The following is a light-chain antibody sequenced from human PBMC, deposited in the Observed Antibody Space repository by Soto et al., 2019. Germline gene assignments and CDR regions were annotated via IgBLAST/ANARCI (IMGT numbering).Light chain of an antibody. CDR1: QSVSTF. J-gene: IGKJ2*01. CDR2: RTS. CDR3: QQYSSSSVNT. V-gene: IGKV1-5*03. Sequence: DIQMTQSPSTLSASVGETVTISCRASQSVSTFLAWYQQKPGKAPKVLIYRTSILQSGVPSRFSGSGSETEFTLTISSLQPDDFATYYCQQYSSSSVNTFGQGTKVE.